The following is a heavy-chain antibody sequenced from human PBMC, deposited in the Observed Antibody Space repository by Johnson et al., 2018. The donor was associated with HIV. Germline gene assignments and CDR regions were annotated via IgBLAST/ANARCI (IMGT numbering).Heavy chain of an antibody. D-gene: IGHD6-13*01. J-gene: IGHJ3*01. CDR1: GFTFSYYG. Sequence: VQLVESGGGVVQPGGSLRLSCAAFGFTFSYYGMHWVRQAPGKGLAWVAFIRYDGDNKYYGDSVKGRFTISRDNSKDTLYLQMNGLRPEDTAVYYCAKDEAQTLASAGRDAFDFWGQGTAVTV. CDR3: AKDEAQTLASAGRDAFDF. V-gene: IGHV3-30*02. CDR2: IRYDGDNK.